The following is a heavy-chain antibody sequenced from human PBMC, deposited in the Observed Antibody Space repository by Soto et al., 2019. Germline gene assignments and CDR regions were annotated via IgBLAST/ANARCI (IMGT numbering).Heavy chain of an antibody. D-gene: IGHD3-10*01. CDR2: ISAYNGNT. CDR1: GYTFTSYG. CDR3: ARNYLYYYGSGNTNYYGMDV. J-gene: IGHJ6*02. V-gene: IGHV1-18*01. Sequence: QVQLVQSGAEVKKPGASVKVSCKASGYTFTSYGISWVRQAPGQGLEWMGWISAYNGNTNYAQKLQGRGTMTTGTSTSTAYMELRRLRADDTAVYYCARNYLYYYGSGNTNYYGMDVWGQGTTGTVSS.